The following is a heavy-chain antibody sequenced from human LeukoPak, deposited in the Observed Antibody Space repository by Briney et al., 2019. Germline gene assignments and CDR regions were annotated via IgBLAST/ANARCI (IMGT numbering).Heavy chain of an antibody. Sequence: GGSLRLSGAGSGFTFSSYSMNWVRQAPGKGLEWVSSISSSSSYIYYADSVKGRFTISRDNAKNSLYLQMSSLRAEDTAVYYCATYTHWVAGDVWGQGTTVTVSS. CDR2: ISSSSSYI. D-gene: IGHD3-16*01. CDR3: ATYTHWVAGDV. CDR1: GFTFSSYS. V-gene: IGHV3-21*01. J-gene: IGHJ6*02.